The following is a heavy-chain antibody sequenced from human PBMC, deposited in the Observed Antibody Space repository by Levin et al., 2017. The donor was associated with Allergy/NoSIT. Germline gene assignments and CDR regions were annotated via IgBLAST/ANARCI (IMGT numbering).Heavy chain of an antibody. CDR2: IWYDGSNK. Sequence: GESLKISCAASGFTFSSYGMHWVRQAPGKGLEWVAVIWYDGSNKYYADSVKGRFTISRDNSKNTLYLQMNSLRAEDTAVYYCARSGYSYGLDRPYYYYGMDVWGQGTTVTVSS. V-gene: IGHV3-33*01. D-gene: IGHD5-18*01. CDR3: ARSGYSYGLDRPYYYYGMDV. CDR1: GFTFSSYG. J-gene: IGHJ6*02.